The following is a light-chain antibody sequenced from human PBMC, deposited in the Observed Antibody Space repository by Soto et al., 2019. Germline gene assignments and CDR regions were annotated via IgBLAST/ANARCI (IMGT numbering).Light chain of an antibody. Sequence: DIQMTQSPSSLSASVGDTVTMTCRASQSIMTYLNWYQQKPGKAPKLLIYASTLQGGVPSRFSGSRSGTDFTLTISSVQPEDFATYYCQQSYSSTWTFGQGTKVEIK. V-gene: IGKV1-39*01. CDR2: AS. CDR3: QQSYSSTWT. CDR1: QSIMTY. J-gene: IGKJ1*01.